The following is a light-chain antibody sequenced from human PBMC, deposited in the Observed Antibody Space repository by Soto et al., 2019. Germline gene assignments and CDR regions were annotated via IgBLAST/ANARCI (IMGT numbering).Light chain of an antibody. V-gene: IGKV1-5*03. CDR3: QQYYSFPLT. J-gene: IGKJ1*01. Sequence: DVQMTQSPSTLSGSVGDRVTITCRASQTISSWLAWYQQKPGKAPKLLIYKASTLKSGFPSRFSGSGSGTEFTLTISSLQPDDFATYYCQQYYSFPLTFGQGTKVDIK. CDR1: QTISSW. CDR2: KAS.